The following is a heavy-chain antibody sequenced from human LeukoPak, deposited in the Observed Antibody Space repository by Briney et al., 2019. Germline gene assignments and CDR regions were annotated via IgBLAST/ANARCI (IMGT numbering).Heavy chain of an antibody. V-gene: IGHV1-3*01. CDR3: ARAGVLPLRFDP. CDR2: INAGNGNT. Sequence: GASVKVSCKASGYTFTIYAMHWVRQAPGQRLEWMGWINAGNGNTKYPQKFQGRVTITRDTSASTAYMELSSLRSEDTAVYYCARAGVLPLRFDPWGQGTLVTVSS. J-gene: IGHJ5*02. D-gene: IGHD2/OR15-2a*01. CDR1: GYTFTIYA.